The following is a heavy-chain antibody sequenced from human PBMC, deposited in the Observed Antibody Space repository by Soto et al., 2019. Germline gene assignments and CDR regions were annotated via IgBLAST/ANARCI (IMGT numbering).Heavy chain of an antibody. CDR2: ISDSSSTI. Sequence: GGSLRLSCAASGFTFSSYGMNWVRQAPGKGLEWVSYISDSSSTIYYADSVKGRFTISRDNAKNSLYLQMNSLRAEDTAVYYCARYYDFWSGFRGEGYFQHWGQGTLVTVSS. V-gene: IGHV3-48*01. D-gene: IGHD3-3*01. CDR1: GFTFSSYG. J-gene: IGHJ1*01. CDR3: ARYYDFWSGFRGEGYFQH.